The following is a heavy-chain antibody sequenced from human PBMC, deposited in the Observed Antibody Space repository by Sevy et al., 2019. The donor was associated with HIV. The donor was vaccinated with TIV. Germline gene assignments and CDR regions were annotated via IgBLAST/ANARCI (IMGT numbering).Heavy chain of an antibody. CDR3: SKEGHYYYDSSGYYGMDV. CDR2: IWYDGSNK. CDR1: GFTFNTFG. V-gene: IGHV3-30*02. D-gene: IGHD3-22*01. Sequence: GGSLRLSCAASGFTFNTFGMHWVRQAPGKGLEWVAEIWYDGSNKYYEESVKGRFTISRYNSKNTLFLQMNSLRADDTAVYYCSKEGHYYYDSSGYYGMDVWGQGTTVTVSS. J-gene: IGHJ6*02.